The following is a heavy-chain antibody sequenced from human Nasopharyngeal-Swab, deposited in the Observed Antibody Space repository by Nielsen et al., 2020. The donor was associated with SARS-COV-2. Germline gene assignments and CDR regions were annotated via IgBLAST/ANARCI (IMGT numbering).Heavy chain of an antibody. CDR3: ARGLPAVAEYFDY. J-gene: IGHJ4*02. CDR2: ISYDRSNK. Sequence: GGSLRLSCAASGFTFSSYAMHWVRQAPGKGLEWVAVISYDRSNKYYADSVKGRFTISRDNSKNTLYLQMNSLRAEDTAVYYCARGLPAVAEYFDYWGQGTLVTVSS. D-gene: IGHD6-19*01. CDR1: GFTFSSYA. V-gene: IGHV3-30-3*01.